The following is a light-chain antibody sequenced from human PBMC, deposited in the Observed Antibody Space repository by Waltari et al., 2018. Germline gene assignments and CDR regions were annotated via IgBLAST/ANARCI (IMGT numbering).Light chain of an antibody. V-gene: IGKV3-20*01. Sequence: EIVLTQSPGTLSLSLGERATLSCRASQSVSRALAWDQPKPGQAPRLLIYGASTRATGIPDRFSGSGSGTDFSLTISRLEPDDFAVYYCQHYVRLPATFGQGTTVEI. J-gene: IGKJ1*01. CDR1: QSVSRA. CDR3: QHYVRLPAT. CDR2: GAS.